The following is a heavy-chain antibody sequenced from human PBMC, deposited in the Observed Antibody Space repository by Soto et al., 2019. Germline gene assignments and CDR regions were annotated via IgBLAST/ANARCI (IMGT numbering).Heavy chain of an antibody. Sequence: EVQLVESGGGLVQPGGSLRLSCVASGFTYNNYWMSWVRQAPGKGLEWVANINQDGGQIYYVDSVKGRFSISRDNAKNSLYLQMNSLSAEDTAMYYCARKTGDYWGQGTLVTVSS. D-gene: IGHD3-10*01. CDR3: ARKTGDY. J-gene: IGHJ4*02. CDR1: GFTYNNYW. CDR2: INQDGGQI. V-gene: IGHV3-7*03.